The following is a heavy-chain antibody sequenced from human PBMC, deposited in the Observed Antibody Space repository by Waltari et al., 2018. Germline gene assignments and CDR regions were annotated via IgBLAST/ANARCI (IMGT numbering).Heavy chain of an antibody. D-gene: IGHD2-15*01. CDR3: ARGLTDIVVVVAATHWFDP. CDR2: MNPNNGNT. J-gene: IGHJ5*02. CDR1: GSTCTRYD. Sequence: QVQLVQSGAEVTRPGASVKVSCKAFGSTCTRYDINWVREATGKGLEWTGWMNPNNGNTGYAQKFQGRVTITRNTSISTAYMELSSLRSEDTAVYYCARGLTDIVVVVAATHWFDPWGQGTLVTVSS. V-gene: IGHV1-8*03.